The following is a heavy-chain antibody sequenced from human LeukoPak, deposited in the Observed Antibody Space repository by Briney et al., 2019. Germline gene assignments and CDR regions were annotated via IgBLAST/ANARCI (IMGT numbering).Heavy chain of an antibody. V-gene: IGHV3-48*02. Sequence: GGSLRLSCAASGFTFSSYSMNWVRQAPGKGLEWVSYISSSSSTIYYADSEKGRFTISRDIAKNSLYLQMNSLRDEDTAVYYCARSPTSAAYYYYGMDVWGQGTTVTVSS. CDR3: ARSPTSAAYYYYGMDV. CDR2: ISSSSSTI. CDR1: GFTFSSYS. D-gene: IGHD1-26*01. J-gene: IGHJ6*02.